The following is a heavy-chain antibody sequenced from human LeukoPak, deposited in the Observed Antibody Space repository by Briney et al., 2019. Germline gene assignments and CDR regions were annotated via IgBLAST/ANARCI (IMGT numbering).Heavy chain of an antibody. Sequence: PSETLSLTCAVYGGSFSGYDWNWIRQPPGKGLEWIGEIIHSGSTNYNPSLKSRVTISVDTSKNQFSLKLSSVTAADTAVYYCARGRYAITMFRGVIGGVAQGSGYSFAYWCQGTLVTVSS. J-gene: IGHJ4*02. CDR2: IIHSGST. CDR1: GGSFSGYD. CDR3: ARGRYAITMFRGVIGGVAQGSGYSFAY. V-gene: IGHV4-34*01. D-gene: IGHD3-10*01.